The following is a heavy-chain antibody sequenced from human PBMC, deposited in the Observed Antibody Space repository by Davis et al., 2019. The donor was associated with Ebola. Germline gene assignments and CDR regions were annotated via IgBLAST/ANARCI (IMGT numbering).Heavy chain of an antibody. D-gene: IGHD6-6*01. CDR2: ISYDGSNK. V-gene: IGHV3-30*04. Sequence: GESLKISCAASGFTFSSYPMHWVRQAPGKGLEWVAVISYDGSNKYYADSVKGRFTISRDNYKNTLYLQMNSLRAEDTAVYYCARDAEYSSLLYYGMDVWGQGTTVTVSS. CDR3: ARDAEYSSLLYYGMDV. J-gene: IGHJ6*02. CDR1: GFTFSSYP.